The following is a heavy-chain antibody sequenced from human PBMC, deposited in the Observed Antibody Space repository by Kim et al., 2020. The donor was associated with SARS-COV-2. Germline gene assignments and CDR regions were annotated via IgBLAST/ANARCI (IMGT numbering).Heavy chain of an antibody. J-gene: IGHJ5*02. Sequence: LALTGTVAGGSTRSYYWSWIRQPPGKGLEWIGYIYYSGSTNYNPSLKSRVTISVDTSKNQFSLKLSSVTAADTAVYYCARGFDPWGQGTLAT. CDR2: IYYSGST. V-gene: IGHV4-59*01. CDR3: ARGFDP. CDR1: GGSTRSYY.